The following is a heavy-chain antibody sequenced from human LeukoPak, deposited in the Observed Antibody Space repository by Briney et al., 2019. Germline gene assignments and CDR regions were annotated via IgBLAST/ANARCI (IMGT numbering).Heavy chain of an antibody. CDR1: GFTFSSYA. J-gene: IGHJ5*02. CDR3: AKDPYSSSWYFWFDP. D-gene: IGHD6-13*01. Sequence: GGSLRLSCAASGFTFSSYAMSWVRQAPGKGLEWVSAISGSGGSTYYADSVKGRFTIPRDNSKNTLYLQMNSLRAEDTAVYYCAKDPYSSSWYFWFDPWGQGTLVTVSS. CDR2: ISGSGGST. V-gene: IGHV3-23*01.